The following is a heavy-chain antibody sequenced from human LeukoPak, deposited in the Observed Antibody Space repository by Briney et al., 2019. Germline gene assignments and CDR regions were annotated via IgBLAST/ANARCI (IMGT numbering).Heavy chain of an antibody. CDR3: ARGVLGATTYFQQ. D-gene: IGHD1-26*01. CDR1: GYTFTTYG. CDR2: ISAYNGST. Sequence: GASVKVSCKASGYTFTTYGISWVRQAPGQGLEWMGWISAYNGSTNYAQNFQGRVTMTTDTSTSTAYMELRSLRSDDTDVYFCARGVLGATTYFQQWGQGTLVTVSS. V-gene: IGHV1-18*01. J-gene: IGHJ1*01.